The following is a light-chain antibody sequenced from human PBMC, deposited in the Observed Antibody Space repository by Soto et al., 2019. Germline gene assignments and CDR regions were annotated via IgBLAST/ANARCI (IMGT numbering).Light chain of an antibody. V-gene: IGKV3-15*01. CDR1: QSVANN. CDR3: QQHNNWPPWT. J-gene: IGKJ1*01. Sequence: EVVMTQSPATLSVSPGEGATLSCRASQSVANNVAWYQQKPGQAPRLLIYRASTRATGIPARFSGSGYGREFVLTISSLQAEDVAVYHCQQHNNWPPWTFGQGTMVESK. CDR2: RAS.